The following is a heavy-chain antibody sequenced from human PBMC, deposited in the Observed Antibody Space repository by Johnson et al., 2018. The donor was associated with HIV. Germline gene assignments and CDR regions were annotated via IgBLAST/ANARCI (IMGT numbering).Heavy chain of an antibody. CDR2: IWYDGSNT. Sequence: VQLVESGGGLVQSGGSLRLACADPGFTVNRSSMNWVRLAPGKGLEWVAVIWYDGSNTYYADSVNGRFTISRESAKKSLYLQMNNLRAGDTAVYYCVRGIGVRLGAFDIWGQGTTVTVSS. D-gene: IGHD3-16*01. V-gene: IGHV3-33*08. J-gene: IGHJ3*02. CDR3: VRGIGVRLGAFDI. CDR1: GFTVNRSS.